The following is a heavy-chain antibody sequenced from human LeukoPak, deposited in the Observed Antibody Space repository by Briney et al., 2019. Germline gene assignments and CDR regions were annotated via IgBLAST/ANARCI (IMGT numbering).Heavy chain of an antibody. CDR1: GFTFGDCA. CDR3: TRGQWLLRYYFDY. Sequence: GGSLRLSCKASGFTFGDCAVSWFRQAPGRGREWVSFIISKAHGETTEYAASVKGRFTISRDDSKSIAYLQMNSLRPEDTALYYCTRGQWLLRYYFDYWGQGTLVTVSS. D-gene: IGHD6-19*01. CDR2: IISKAHGETT. V-gene: IGHV3-49*03. J-gene: IGHJ4*02.